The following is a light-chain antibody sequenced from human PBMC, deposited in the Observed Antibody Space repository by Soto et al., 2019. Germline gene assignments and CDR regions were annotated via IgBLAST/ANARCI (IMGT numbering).Light chain of an antibody. CDR3: QQYGSSPLT. J-gene: IGKJ4*01. CDR2: RAS. Sequence: EIVLTQSPGTLSLSPGERATLSCRASQSVSSDYLAWYQPKPGQTPKVLIYRASSRATGIPDRFSGSGSGTDFTLTISRLEPEDFAVYYCQQYGSSPLTFGGGTKVEIK. CDR1: QSVSSDY. V-gene: IGKV3-20*01.